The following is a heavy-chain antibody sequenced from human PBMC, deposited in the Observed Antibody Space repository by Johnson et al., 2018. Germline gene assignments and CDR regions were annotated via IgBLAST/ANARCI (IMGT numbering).Heavy chain of an antibody. CDR1: GGSISIYY. V-gene: IGHV4-59*01. D-gene: IGHD5-24*01. Sequence: QVQLQESGPGLVKPSETLSLTCTVSGGSISIYYWSWIRQPPGKGLEWIAYMYYSGSTNYNPSLKSRVTISVDTSKNQFSLKLNSVTAADTAVYYCARGGRDGYNDDAFDIWGQGKMVTVSS. CDR2: MYYSGST. J-gene: IGHJ3*02. CDR3: ARGGRDGYNDDAFDI.